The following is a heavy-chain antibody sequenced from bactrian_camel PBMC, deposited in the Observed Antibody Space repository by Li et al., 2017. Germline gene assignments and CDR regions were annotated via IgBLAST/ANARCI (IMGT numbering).Heavy chain of an antibody. V-gene: IGHV3S53*01. J-gene: IGHJ4*01. CDR1: RTSGCDYY. CDR3: AAARYSRNGACPTLEVAYEF. CDR2: IGQHGDT. Sequence: VQLVESGGGSVEAGGSLILTCTATRTSGCDYYMGWFRQAPGEAREAVAAIGQHGDTSYADSVKGRFTISQDNTKDTLYLQMNIVKPGDTAMYYCAAARYSRNGACPTLEVAYEFWGQGTQVTVS. D-gene: IGHD2*01.